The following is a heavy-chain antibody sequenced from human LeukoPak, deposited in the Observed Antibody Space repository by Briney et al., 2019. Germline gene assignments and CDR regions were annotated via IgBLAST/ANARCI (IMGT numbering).Heavy chain of an antibody. CDR3: ARGRSVWLGGYYYYMDV. CDR1: GYTFTGYY. V-gene: IGHV1-2*02. J-gene: IGHJ6*03. Sequence: GASVKVSCKASGYTFTGYYMHWVRQAPGQGLEWMGWINPNSGGTNYAQKFQGRVTMTRDTSISTAYMELSSLRSEDTAVYYCARGRSVWLGGYYYYMDVWGKGTTVTISS. D-gene: IGHD3-10*01. CDR2: INPNSGGT.